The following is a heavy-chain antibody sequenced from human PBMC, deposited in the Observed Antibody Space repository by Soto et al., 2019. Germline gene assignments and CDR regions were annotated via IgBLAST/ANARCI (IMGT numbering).Heavy chain of an antibody. J-gene: IGHJ3*02. CDR3: ARAPLYSTSPKSAFDI. V-gene: IGHV1-18*01. CDR1: GYTFTSYG. CDR2: ISTYNGNP. D-gene: IGHD6-6*01. Sequence: QVQLVQSGPEVKKPGASVKVSCKASGYTFTSYGISWVRQAPGQGLERMGWISTYNGNPNYAQKLQGRVTMTTDTSTSTAYMELRSLRSDDTAVFYCARAPLYSTSPKSAFDIWGQGTVVTVSS.